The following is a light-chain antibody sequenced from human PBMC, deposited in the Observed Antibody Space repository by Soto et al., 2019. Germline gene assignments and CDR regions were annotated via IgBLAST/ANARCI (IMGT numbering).Light chain of an antibody. CDR1: SSDVGFFNY. CDR2: EVN. V-gene: IGLV2-8*01. Sequence: QSVLTQPPSVSGSPGQSVTISCTGTSSDVGFFNYVSWYQHHPGKVPKFLIYEVNKRPSGVPDRFSGSKSGNTASLTVSGLQPEEEAEYFCSSFVDGTSYVFGNGTKVTVL. J-gene: IGLJ1*01. CDR3: SSFVDGTSYV.